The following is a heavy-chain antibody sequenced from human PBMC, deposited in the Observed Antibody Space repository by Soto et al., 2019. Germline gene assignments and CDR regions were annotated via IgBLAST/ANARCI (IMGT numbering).Heavy chain of an antibody. D-gene: IGHD1-26*01. J-gene: IGHJ5*02. CDR1: GYTFTSYG. CDR2: TNPYNGNT. CDR3: TRDPVGGNWFDP. Sequence: QVQVVQSGVEVKKPGASVKVSCKASGYTFTSYGISWVRQAPGQGLEWMGWTNPYNGNTNYAQKLQGRVTMTTDTSTSTAYMELRSLRSDDTAVYYCTRDPVGGNWFDPWGQGTLVTVSS. V-gene: IGHV1-18*01.